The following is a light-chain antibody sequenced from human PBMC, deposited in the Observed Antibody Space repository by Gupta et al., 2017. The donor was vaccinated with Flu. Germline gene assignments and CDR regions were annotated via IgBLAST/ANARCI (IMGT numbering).Light chain of an antibody. CDR1: NIGRQS. V-gene: IGLV3-21*02. J-gene: IGLJ2*01. CDR3: QVWESSTERLV. CDR2: DDS. Sequence: YVLTPTPTVSAAPGQTARITCGGDNIGRQSVQWYQQRPGQAPVLVVYDDSDRPSGIPERVSGSNSGNTATLTINRVEAGDEADYYCQVWESSTERLVFGGGTKLTVL.